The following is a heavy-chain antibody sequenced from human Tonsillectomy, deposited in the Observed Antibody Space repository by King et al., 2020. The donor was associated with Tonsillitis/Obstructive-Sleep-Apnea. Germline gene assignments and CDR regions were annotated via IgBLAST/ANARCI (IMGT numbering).Heavy chain of an antibody. CDR1: GVSLSNARMG. CDR3: ARYDFWSGYYTGFDY. V-gene: IGHV2-26*01. D-gene: IGHD3/OR15-3a*01. Sequence: TLKESGPVLGKPPETLTLTCPVSGVSLSNARMGGSWIRQPPGKALEWLAHIFSNDEKSYSTSLKSRLTISKDTSKSQVVLTMTNMDPVDTATYYCARYDFWSGYYTGFDYWGPGTLAT. J-gene: IGHJ4*02. CDR2: IFSNDEK.